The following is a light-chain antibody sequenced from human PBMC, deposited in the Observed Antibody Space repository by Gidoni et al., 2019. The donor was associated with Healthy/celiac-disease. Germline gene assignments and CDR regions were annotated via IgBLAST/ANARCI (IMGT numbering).Light chain of an antibody. CDR2: LGS. V-gene: IGKV2-28*01. J-gene: IGKJ3*01. CDR3: MQALQTPYT. CDR1: QSLLHSNGYNY. Sequence: DLVMTQSPLSLPVTPGEPAYISCRSSQSLLHSNGYNYLDWYLQKPGQSPQLLIYLGSNRASGVPDRFSGSGSGTDFTLKISRVEAEDVGVYYCMQALQTPYTFGPGTKVDIK.